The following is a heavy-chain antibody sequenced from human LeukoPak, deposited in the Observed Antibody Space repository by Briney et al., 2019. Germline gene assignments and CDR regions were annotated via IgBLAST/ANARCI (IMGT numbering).Heavy chain of an antibody. CDR2: MNPNSGNI. D-gene: IGHD6-19*01. Sequence: SGKVDCQVYGYTFPSYDINWVRQATGHGLECRGWMNPNSGNIGYAQKFQGRVTSPRHTSISTAYLELSSLRSEGTAVSYGAFNSDWYYLELGGQETVVSV. CDR3: AFNSDWYYLEL. J-gene: IGHJ4*02. CDR1: GYTFPSYD. V-gene: IGHV1-8*03.